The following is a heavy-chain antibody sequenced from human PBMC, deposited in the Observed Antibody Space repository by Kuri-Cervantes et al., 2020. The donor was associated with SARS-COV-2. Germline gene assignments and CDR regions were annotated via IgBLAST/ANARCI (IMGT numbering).Heavy chain of an antibody. D-gene: IGHD2-15*01. CDR2: ISSSSSTI. V-gene: IGHV3-48*02. Sequence: GGSLRLSCAASGFTFSSYSMNWVRQAPGKGLEWVSYISSSSSTIYYADSVKGRFTISRDNAKNSLYLQMNSLRDEDTAVYYCARDPDGVSVVADPPDYYFDYWGQGTLVTVSS. CDR3: ARDPDGVSVVADPPDYYFDY. CDR1: GFTFSSYS. J-gene: IGHJ4*02.